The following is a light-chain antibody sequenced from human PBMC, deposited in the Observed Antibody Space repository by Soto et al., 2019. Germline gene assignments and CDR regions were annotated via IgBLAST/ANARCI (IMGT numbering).Light chain of an antibody. CDR1: QSVSRY. Sequence: EIVLTQSPATLSLSPGERATLSCRASQSVSRYLAWYQQKPGQAPRLLIYHASNRATGIPARFSGSGSGTEFTLTISSLQSEDFAVYFCQKYNNWPETFGQGTKVDI. CDR3: QKYNNWPET. J-gene: IGKJ1*01. CDR2: HAS. V-gene: IGKV3-15*01.